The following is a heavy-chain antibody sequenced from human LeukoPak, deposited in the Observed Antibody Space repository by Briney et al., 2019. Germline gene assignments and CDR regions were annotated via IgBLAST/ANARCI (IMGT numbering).Heavy chain of an antibody. CDR3: ASPPHYYDYVWGSRFDY. CDR2: IYHSGST. D-gene: IGHD3-16*01. CDR1: GYSISSGYY. J-gene: IGHJ4*02. Sequence: SETLSLTCTVSGYSISSGYYWGWIRQPPGKGLEWIGSIYHSGSTYYNPSLKSRVTISVDTSKNQFSLKLSSVTAADTAVYYCASPPHYYDYVWGSRFDYWGQGTLVTVSS. V-gene: IGHV4-38-2*02.